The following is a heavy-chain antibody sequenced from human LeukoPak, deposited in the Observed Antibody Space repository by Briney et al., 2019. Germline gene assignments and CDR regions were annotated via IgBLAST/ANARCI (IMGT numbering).Heavy chain of an antibody. CDR2: IYMGGTI. Sequence: PGGSLRLSCAASGFNVSTNYMSWVRHAPGKGLEWLSVIYMGGTIYCTNSVKGRFTISRDSSKNTLYLQINSLGAEDTAVYYCARDEDGAMDVWGKGTTVTVSS. CDR3: ARDEDGAMDV. J-gene: IGHJ6*03. D-gene: IGHD5-24*01. CDR1: GFNVSTNY. V-gene: IGHV3-53*01.